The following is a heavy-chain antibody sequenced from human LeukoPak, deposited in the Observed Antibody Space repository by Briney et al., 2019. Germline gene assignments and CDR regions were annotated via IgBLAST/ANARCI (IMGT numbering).Heavy chain of an antibody. CDR1: GYTFTSYA. J-gene: IGHJ4*02. CDR2: INAGNGNT. D-gene: IGHD6-25*01. CDR3: ARYLPADYFDY. Sequence: ASVKVSCKASGYTFTSYAMHWVRQAPGQRLEWMGWINAGNGNTKYSQKFQGRVTNTRDTSASTAYMELSSLRSEDTAVYYCARYLPADYFDYWGQGTLVTVSS. V-gene: IGHV1-3*01.